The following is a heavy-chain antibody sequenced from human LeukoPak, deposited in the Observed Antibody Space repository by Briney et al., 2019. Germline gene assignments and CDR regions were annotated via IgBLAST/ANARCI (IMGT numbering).Heavy chain of an antibody. CDR3: ARGRDCSGGSCYRN. J-gene: IGHJ4*02. Sequence: SVKVSCKASGGTFSSYAISWVRQAPGQGLEWMGRIIPILGIANYAQKFQGRVTTTADKSTSTAYMELSSLRSEDTAVYYCARGRDCSGGSCYRNWGQGTLVTVSS. V-gene: IGHV1-69*04. CDR2: IIPILGIA. D-gene: IGHD2-15*01. CDR1: GGTFSSYA.